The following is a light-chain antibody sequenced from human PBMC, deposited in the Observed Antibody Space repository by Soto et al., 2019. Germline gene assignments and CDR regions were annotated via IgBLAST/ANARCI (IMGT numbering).Light chain of an antibody. CDR1: QSVSSSY. CDR2: GAS. J-gene: IGKJ2*01. CDR3: QQYGSSPWT. Sequence: EIVLTQSPGTLSLSPGERATLSCRASQSVSSSYLAWYQQKPGQAPRLLIYGASSRATGIPDRFSGSGSGTDXTLXXSRLEPEDFAXXXXQQYGSSPWTFGQGTKLEIK. V-gene: IGKV3-20*01.